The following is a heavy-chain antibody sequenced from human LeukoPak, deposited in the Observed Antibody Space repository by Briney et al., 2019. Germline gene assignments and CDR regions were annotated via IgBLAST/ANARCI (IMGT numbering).Heavy chain of an antibody. CDR1: GFTFSSYS. J-gene: IGHJ4*02. D-gene: IGHD6-13*01. CDR3: ARDPPLYSSSWYTDEDY. Sequence: GGSLRLSCAASGFTFSSYSMNWVRQAPGKGLEWVSSISSSSSYIYYADSVKGRFTISRDNAKNSLYLQMNSLRAEDTAVYYCARDPPLYSSSWYTDEDYWGQGTLVTVSS. V-gene: IGHV3-21*01. CDR2: ISSSSSYI.